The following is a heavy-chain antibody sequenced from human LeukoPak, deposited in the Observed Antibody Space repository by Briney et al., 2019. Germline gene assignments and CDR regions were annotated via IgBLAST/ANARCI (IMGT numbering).Heavy chain of an antibody. D-gene: IGHD3-3*01. CDR1: GYSISSGYY. CDR2: IYHSGST. Sequence: SETLSLTCAVSGYSISSGYYWGWIRQPPGKGPEWIGSIYHSGSTYYNPSLKSRVTISVDTSKNQFSLKLSSVTAADTAVYYCARTYYDFWSGYYVYNWFDPWGQGTLVTVSS. CDR3: ARTYYDFWSGYYVYNWFDP. J-gene: IGHJ5*02. V-gene: IGHV4-38-2*01.